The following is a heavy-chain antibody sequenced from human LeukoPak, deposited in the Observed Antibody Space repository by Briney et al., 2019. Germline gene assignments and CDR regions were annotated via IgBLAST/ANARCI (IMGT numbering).Heavy chain of an antibody. V-gene: IGHV3-43*02. D-gene: IGHD1-14*01. Sequence: GGSLRLSCAASVFTIGPYAMYWVRQGPGRGLEWVSVIKADGSGTFADSVRGRFTTSRDNSKNSLYLQMNSLTSEDTAFYYCATWAFYNNLDVWGQGTTVIVSS. CDR1: VFTIGPYA. J-gene: IGHJ6*02. CDR2: IKADGSGT. CDR3: ATWAFYNNLDV.